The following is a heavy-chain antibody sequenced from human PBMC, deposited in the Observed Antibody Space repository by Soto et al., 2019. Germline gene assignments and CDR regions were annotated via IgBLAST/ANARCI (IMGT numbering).Heavy chain of an antibody. V-gene: IGHV3-73*02. J-gene: IGHJ6*02. Sequence: EVQLVESGGGLVQPGGSLKLSCAASGFTFSGSTIYWVRQASGKGLEWVGRIRAKVNDYATEHAASVKGRFTISRDDSKNTAYLQMNSLKTEDTAVYYCARDPPRGGSIVGATYYYGMDVWGQGTTVTVSS. CDR1: GFTFSGST. D-gene: IGHD1-26*01. CDR3: ARDPPRGGSIVGATYYYGMDV. CDR2: IRAKVNDYAT.